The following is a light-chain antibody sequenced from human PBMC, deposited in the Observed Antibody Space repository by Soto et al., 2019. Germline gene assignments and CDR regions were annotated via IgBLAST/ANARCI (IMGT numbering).Light chain of an antibody. CDR2: STN. Sequence: QTVVTQEPSFSVSPGGTVTLTCGLSSGSVSTSYYPTWYQQTPGQAPRTLIYSTNIRSSGVPDRFSGSILGNKAALTITGAQADDESDYYCVLYVGSGIWVFGGGTKLTVL. V-gene: IGLV8-61*01. CDR3: VLYVGSGIWV. J-gene: IGLJ3*02. CDR1: SGSVSTSYY.